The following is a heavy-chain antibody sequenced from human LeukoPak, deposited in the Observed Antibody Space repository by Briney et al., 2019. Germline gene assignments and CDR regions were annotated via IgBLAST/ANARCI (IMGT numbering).Heavy chain of an antibody. CDR3: AREYVAGLGGFDY. D-gene: IGHD3/OR15-3a*01. J-gene: IGHJ4*02. CDR1: GFTLSSDA. V-gene: IGHV3-30*04. CDR2: ILKVGRNN. Sequence: GGSLRLSCAASGFTLSSDAMHWVRQAPGRGRGWVAVILKVGRNNYYADSVKGRFTISRDNSKKTLYLQINSLRAEDTAVYYCAREYVAGLGGFDYWGQGTLVTVSS.